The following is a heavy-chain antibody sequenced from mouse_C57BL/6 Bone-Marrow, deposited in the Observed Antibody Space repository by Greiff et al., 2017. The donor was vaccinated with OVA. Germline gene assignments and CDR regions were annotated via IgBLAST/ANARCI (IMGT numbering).Heavy chain of an antibody. CDR3: AEDYGSRGNWYCDV. D-gene: IGHD1-1*01. Sequence: EVQLQQSGPELVKPGASVKISCKASGYTFTDYYMNWVKQSHGKSLEWIGDINPNNGGTSYNQKFKGKATLTVDKSSSTAYMELRSLTSEDSAVYYCAEDYGSRGNWYCDVWGTGTTVTVSS. CDR2: INPNNGGT. J-gene: IGHJ1*03. CDR1: GYTFTDYY. V-gene: IGHV1-26*01.